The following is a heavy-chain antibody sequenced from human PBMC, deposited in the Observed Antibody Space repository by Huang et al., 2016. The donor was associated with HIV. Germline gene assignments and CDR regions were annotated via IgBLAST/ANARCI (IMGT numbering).Heavy chain of an antibody. CDR2: IKQDGSEK. CDR1: GFTFRGYW. Sequence: EVQLVESGGGLVQPGGSLRLSCAASGFTFRGYWMSWVRQAPGKGLELVANIKQDGSEKYDVDSVKGRFTIARDNVKNALYLQMYSLRVEDTAIYYCARGGAPYYDFWSGGHHYGMDVWGQGTTVTVSS. D-gene: IGHD3-3*01. J-gene: IGHJ6*02. CDR3: ARGGAPYYDFWSGGHHYGMDV. V-gene: IGHV3-7*04.